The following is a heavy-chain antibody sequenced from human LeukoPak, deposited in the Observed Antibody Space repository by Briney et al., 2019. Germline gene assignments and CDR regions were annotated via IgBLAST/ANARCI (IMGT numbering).Heavy chain of an antibody. J-gene: IGHJ4*02. V-gene: IGHV3-11*04. D-gene: IGHD2-2*01. CDR3: ARDPGYPYCSSTSCYY. CDR1: GFTFSDYY. CDR2: ITNNGRTT. Sequence: GGSLRLSCAASGFTFSDYYMGWIRQAPGKGLEWVSYITNNGRTTYHADSVKGRFTISRDNAKNSLYLQMNSLRAEDTAVYYCARDPGYPYCSSTSCYYWGQGTLVTVSS.